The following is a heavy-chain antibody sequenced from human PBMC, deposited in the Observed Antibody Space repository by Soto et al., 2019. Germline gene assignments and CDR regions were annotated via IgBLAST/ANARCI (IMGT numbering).Heavy chain of an antibody. CDR1: GGTFSSYA. V-gene: IGHV1-69*13. CDR2: IIPIFGTA. Sequence: ASVKVSCKVSGGTFSSYAISWVRQAPGQGLEWMGGIIPIFGTANYAQKFQGRVTITADESTSTAYMELSSLRSEDTAVYYCARAYLYDFWSGYPWGADYYYGMDVWGKGTTVTVSS. J-gene: IGHJ6*04. CDR3: ARAYLYDFWSGYPWGADYYYGMDV. D-gene: IGHD3-3*01.